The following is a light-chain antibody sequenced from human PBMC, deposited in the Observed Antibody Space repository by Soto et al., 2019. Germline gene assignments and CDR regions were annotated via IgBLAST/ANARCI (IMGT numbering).Light chain of an antibody. V-gene: IGKV4-1*01. CDR3: QQDYGTPFT. CDR1: QSVLYSSNKKSY. CDR2: WAS. J-gene: IGKJ3*01. Sequence: DIVMTQSPDSLAVSLGERATINCKSSQSVLYSSNKKSYLAWYQQKPGQPPKLLIYWASTRESGVPDRFSGSGSGTDFTVTISSLQAEDVAVYYCQQDYGTPFTFGPGTKVDIK.